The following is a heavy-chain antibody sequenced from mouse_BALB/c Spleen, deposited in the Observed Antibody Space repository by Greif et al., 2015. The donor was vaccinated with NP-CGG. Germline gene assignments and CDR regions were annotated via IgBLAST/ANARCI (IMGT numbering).Heavy chain of an antibody. CDR3: ARSYGNYRFAY. CDR2: ILPGSGST. V-gene: IGHV1-9*01. D-gene: IGHD2-1*01. Sequence: VQLQESGAELMKPGASVKISCKATGYTFSSYWIEWVKQRPGHGLEWIGEILPGSGSTNYNEKFKGKATFTADTSSNAAYMQLSSLTSEDSAVYYCARSYGNYRFAYWGQGTLVTVSA. CDR1: GYTFSSYW. J-gene: IGHJ3*01.